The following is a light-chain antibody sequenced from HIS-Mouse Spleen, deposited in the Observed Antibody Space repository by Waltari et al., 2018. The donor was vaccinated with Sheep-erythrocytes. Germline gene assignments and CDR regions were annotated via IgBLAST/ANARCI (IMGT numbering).Light chain of an antibody. V-gene: IGKV3-15*01. CDR2: GAS. CDR1: QSVSSN. CDR3: QQYNNWPPPYT. J-gene: IGKJ2*01. Sequence: EIVMTQSPATLSVSPGERATLSCRASQSVSSNLAWYQQKPGQAPRLLIYGASTRATGIPARFSGSGSGREFTLTISSMQSEDFAVYYCQQYNNWPPPYTFGQGTKLEIK.